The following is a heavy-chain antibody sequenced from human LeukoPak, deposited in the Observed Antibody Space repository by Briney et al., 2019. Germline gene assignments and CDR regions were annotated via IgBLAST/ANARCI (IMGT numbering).Heavy chain of an antibody. V-gene: IGHV3-30*18. Sequence: PGRSLRLSCAASGFTFSSYGIHWVRRAPGKGLEWVAVISNTGSNKYYADSVKGRFTVSRDNSKNTVYLQMNSLRTEDTAVYYCAKWGSGYYFDYWGQGTLVTVPS. CDR3: AKWGSGYYFDY. CDR2: ISNTGSNK. J-gene: IGHJ4*02. D-gene: IGHD3-16*01. CDR1: GFTFSSYG.